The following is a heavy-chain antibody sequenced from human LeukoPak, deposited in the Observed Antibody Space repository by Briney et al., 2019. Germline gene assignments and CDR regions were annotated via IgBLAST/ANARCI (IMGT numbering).Heavy chain of an antibody. CDR3: ARAQDQRYFDWLLSHDAFDI. D-gene: IGHD3-9*01. J-gene: IGHJ3*02. Sequence: SETLSLTCTVSGGSISSGDYYWSWIRQPPGKGLEWIGYIYYSGSTYYNPSLKSRATISVDTSKNQFSLKLSSVTAADTAVYYCARAQDQRYFDWLLSHDAFDIWGQGTMVTVSS. V-gene: IGHV4-30-4*01. CDR1: GGSISSGDYY. CDR2: IYYSGST.